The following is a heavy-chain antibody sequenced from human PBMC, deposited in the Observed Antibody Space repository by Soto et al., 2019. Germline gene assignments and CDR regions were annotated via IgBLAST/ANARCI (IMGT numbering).Heavy chain of an antibody. J-gene: IGHJ6*02. CDR1: GYTFTGYY. CDR3: ARNPGRGYSYGYVYGMDV. CDR2: INPNSGGT. D-gene: IGHD5-18*01. V-gene: IGHV1-2*02. Sequence: ASVKVSCKASGYTFTGYYMHWVRQAPGQGLAWMGWINPNSGGTNYAQKLQGRVTMTRDTSISTAYMELSRLRSDVSAVYYCARNPGRGYSYGYVYGMDVWGQGTTVTVSS.